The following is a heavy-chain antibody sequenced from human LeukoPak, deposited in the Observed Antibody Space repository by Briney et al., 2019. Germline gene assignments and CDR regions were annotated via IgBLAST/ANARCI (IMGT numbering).Heavy chain of an antibody. CDR1: GFIFTSYE. CDR3: ARAFTYFDAAHAFDI. J-gene: IGHJ3*02. V-gene: IGHV3-48*03. CDR2: IIHSGTTV. Sequence: LPGGSLRLSCAASGFIFTSYEMNWVRQPTPPPPPPPPPIIHSGTTVYYADSVRGRFTISRDNAKNKLYLQMNSLRAEDTALYHCARAFTYFDAAHAFDIWGQGTMVTVSS. D-gene: IGHD3-9*01.